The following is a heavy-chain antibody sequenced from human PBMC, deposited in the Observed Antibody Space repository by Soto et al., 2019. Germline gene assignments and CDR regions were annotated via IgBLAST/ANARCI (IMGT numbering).Heavy chain of an antibody. V-gene: IGHV3-30*18. CDR3: AKGEVLRYFDWLPKTAYGMDV. J-gene: IGHJ6*02. Sequence: GGSLRLSCAASGFTFSSYGMHWVRQAPGKGLEWVAVISYDGSNKYYADSVKGRFTISRDNSKNTLYLQMNSLRAEDTAVYYGAKGEVLRYFDWLPKTAYGMDVWGQGTTVTVSS. CDR2: ISYDGSNK. D-gene: IGHD3-9*01. CDR1: GFTFSSYG.